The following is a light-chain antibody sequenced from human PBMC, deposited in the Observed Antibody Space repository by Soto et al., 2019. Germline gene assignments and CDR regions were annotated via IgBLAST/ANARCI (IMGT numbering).Light chain of an antibody. CDR1: SSDIGGYDY. CDR2: DVI. CDR3: SSFTTSSTLVV. Sequence: QSALTQPASVSGSPGQSITLSCTGTSSDIGGYDYVSWYQQFPGKAPKLMIYDVINRPSGVSHRFSGSKSGNTASLTISGLQADDEAVYYCSSFTTSSTLVVFGGGTKLTVL. J-gene: IGLJ2*01. V-gene: IGLV2-14*01.